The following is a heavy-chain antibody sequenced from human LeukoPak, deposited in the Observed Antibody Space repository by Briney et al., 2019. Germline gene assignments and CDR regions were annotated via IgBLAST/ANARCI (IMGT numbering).Heavy chain of an antibody. V-gene: IGHV3-23*01. CDR2: ISGSGGST. D-gene: IGHD3-22*01. Sequence: PGGSLRLSCAASGFTFSSYAMSWVRQAPGKGLEWVSAISGSGGSTYYADSVKGRFTISRDNSKNTLYLQMNSLRAEDTAVYYCAKSQGLIAVVDYYFDYWGQGTLVTVSS. J-gene: IGHJ4*02. CDR3: AKSQGLIAVVDYYFDY. CDR1: GFTFSSYA.